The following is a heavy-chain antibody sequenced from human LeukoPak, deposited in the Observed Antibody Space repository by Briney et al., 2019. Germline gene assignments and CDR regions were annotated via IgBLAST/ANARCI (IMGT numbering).Heavy chain of an antibody. CDR2: ISYDGSNK. CDR1: GFTFSSYA. V-gene: IGHV3-30*04. D-gene: IGHD1-14*01. Sequence: QSGGSLRLSCAASGFTFSSYAMHWVRQAPGKGLEWVAVISYDGSNKYYADSVKGRFTISRDNSKNTLYLQMNSLRAEDTAVYYCARDGIYYYMDVWGKGTTVTVSS. J-gene: IGHJ6*03. CDR3: ARDGIYYYMDV.